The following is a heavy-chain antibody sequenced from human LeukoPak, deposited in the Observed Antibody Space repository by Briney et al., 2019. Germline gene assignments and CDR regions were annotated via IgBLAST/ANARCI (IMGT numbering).Heavy chain of an antibody. D-gene: IGHD2-2*01. Sequence: GGSLRLSCAASGFTFSTYWMSWVRQAPGKGLEWVANINQDGSERYYVDSVKGRFTISRDNAKDSLSLQMNSLSAEDTAVYSCARNPAKVVPAFYCGQGNLGTVSS. CDR1: GFTFSTYW. CDR3: ARNPAKVVPAFY. CDR2: INQDGSER. J-gene: IGHJ4*02. V-gene: IGHV3-7*01.